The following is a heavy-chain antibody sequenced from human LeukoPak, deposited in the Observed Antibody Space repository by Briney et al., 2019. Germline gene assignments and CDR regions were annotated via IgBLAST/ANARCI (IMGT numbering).Heavy chain of an antibody. CDR1: GFTFHGHG. J-gene: IGHJ3*02. CDR3: VKDGSYIAFDI. CDR2: ITWNGGSI. D-gene: IGHD3-10*01. Sequence: PGGSLRLSCVASGFTFHGHGMNWVRQAPGKGPEWVSGITWNGGSISYADSVKGRFTISRDNTKNSLYLQMTSLKVEDTALYYCVKDGSYIAFDIWGLGTMVTVSS. V-gene: IGHV3-20*04.